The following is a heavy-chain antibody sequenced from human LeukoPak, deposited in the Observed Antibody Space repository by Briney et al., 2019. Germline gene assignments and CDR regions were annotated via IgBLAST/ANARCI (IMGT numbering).Heavy chain of an antibody. J-gene: IGHJ5*02. CDR1: GYTFTSYY. CDR3: ARCASAPAEYNWFDP. D-gene: IGHD2-2*01. V-gene: IGHV1-46*01. Sequence: VASVKVSCKASGYTFTSYYMHWVRQAPGQGLEWMGIINPSGGSTTYAQKFQGRVTMTRDTSTSTVYMELSSLRSEDTAVYYCARCASAPAEYNWFDPWGQGTLVTVSS. CDR2: INPSGGST.